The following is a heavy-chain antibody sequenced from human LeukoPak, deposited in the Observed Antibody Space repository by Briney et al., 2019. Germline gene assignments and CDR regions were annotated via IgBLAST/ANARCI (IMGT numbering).Heavy chain of an antibody. J-gene: IGHJ4*02. D-gene: IGHD6-13*01. CDR2: IIPILGMA. CDR3: AREPIAAAGLYFDY. Sequence: SVKVSCKASGGTFSSYAISWVRQAPGQGLEWMGRIIPILGMANYAQKFQGRVTITADKSTSTAYMELSSLRSEDTAVYYCAREPIAAAGLYFDYWGQGTLVTVSS. V-gene: IGHV1-69*04. CDR1: GGTFSSYA.